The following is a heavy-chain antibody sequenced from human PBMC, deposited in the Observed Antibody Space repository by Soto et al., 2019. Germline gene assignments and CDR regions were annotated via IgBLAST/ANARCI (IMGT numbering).Heavy chain of an antibody. CDR3: ASLDCSSTSCYYY. J-gene: IGHJ4*02. CDR1: GYTFTSYD. Sequence: ASVKVSCKASGYTFTSYDINWVRQATGQGLEWMGWMNPNSGNTGYAQKFQGRVTMTRNTSISTAYMELSSLGSEDTAVYYCASLDCSSTSCYYYWGQGTLVTVSS. V-gene: IGHV1-8*01. CDR2: MNPNSGNT. D-gene: IGHD2-2*01.